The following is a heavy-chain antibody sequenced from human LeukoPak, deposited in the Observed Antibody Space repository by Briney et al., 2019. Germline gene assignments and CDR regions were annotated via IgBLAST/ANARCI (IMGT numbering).Heavy chain of an antibody. D-gene: IGHD2-2*03. Sequence: GESLKISCKGSGYSFTSYWIGWVRHMPRKGLEWMGIIYPGDSDTRYSPSFQSQVTISADKSISTAYLQWSSLKASDTAMYYCARPHGYCISTSCYGRGDAFDIWGQGTMVTVSS. J-gene: IGHJ3*02. V-gene: IGHV5-51*01. CDR2: IYPGDSDT. CDR3: ARPHGYCISTSCYGRGDAFDI. CDR1: GYSFTSYW.